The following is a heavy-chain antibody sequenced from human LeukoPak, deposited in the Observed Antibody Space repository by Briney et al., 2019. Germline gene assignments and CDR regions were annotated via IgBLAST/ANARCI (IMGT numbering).Heavy chain of an antibody. D-gene: IGHD6-19*01. CDR1: GFTFSTEW. CDR2: MKEEGGNI. CDR3: TRDGCSGWCHDY. V-gene: IGHV3-7*01. Sequence: GGSLRLSCAASGFTFSTEWMGWVRQAPGKGLEWVATMKEEGGNIHYVDSVRGRFTISRDNAKNSLFLQMNSLRADDTAVYYCTRDGCSGWCHDYWGQGTLVTVSS. J-gene: IGHJ4*02.